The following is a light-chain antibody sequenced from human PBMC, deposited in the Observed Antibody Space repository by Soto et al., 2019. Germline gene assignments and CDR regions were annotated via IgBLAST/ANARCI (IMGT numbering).Light chain of an antibody. J-gene: IGKJ4*01. V-gene: IGKV3-20*01. CDR2: GAS. Sequence: ENVLTQSPGTLSLSPGERATLSCRASQSVSSSYLAWYQQKPGQAPRLLIYGASSRATGIPDRFSGSGSGTDFTLTISRLEPEDFAVYYCQQYISSPFTFGGGTKVEIK. CDR1: QSVSSSY. CDR3: QQYISSPFT.